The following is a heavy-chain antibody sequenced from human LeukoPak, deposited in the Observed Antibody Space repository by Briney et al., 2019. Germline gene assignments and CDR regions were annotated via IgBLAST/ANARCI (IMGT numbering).Heavy chain of an antibody. Sequence: PGGSLRLSCAASGFTFSIYGMNWVRQAPGKGLEWVSYISSSGSTIYYADSVMGRFAISRDNAKNSLSLQMNSLRAEGTAVYYCARDPPGGDSSGYYYGGGYFDSWGQGTLVTVSP. J-gene: IGHJ4*02. V-gene: IGHV3-48*01. CDR3: ARDPPGGDSSGYYYGGGYFDS. D-gene: IGHD3-22*01. CDR2: ISSSGSTI. CDR1: GFTFSIYG.